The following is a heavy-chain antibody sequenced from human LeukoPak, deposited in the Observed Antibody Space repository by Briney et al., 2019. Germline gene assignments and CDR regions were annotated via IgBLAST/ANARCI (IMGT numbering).Heavy chain of an antibody. CDR1: GGSISSGGYF. CDR3: ARGASKQVYYYYYGMDV. Sequence: TSQTLSLTCTVSGGSISSGGYFWNWIRQPPGKGLEWIGYIYYSGSTYYNPSLKSRVTISVDTSKNQFSLKLSSVTAADTAVYYCARGASKQVYYYYYGMDVWGQGTTVTVSS. D-gene: IGHD1/OR15-1a*01. V-gene: IGHV4-30-4*08. J-gene: IGHJ6*02. CDR2: IYYSGST.